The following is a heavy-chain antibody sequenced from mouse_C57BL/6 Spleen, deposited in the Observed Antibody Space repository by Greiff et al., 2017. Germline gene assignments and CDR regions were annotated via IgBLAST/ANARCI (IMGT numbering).Heavy chain of an antibody. CDR1: GYTFTSYW. V-gene: IGHV1-69*01. Sequence: QVHVKQPGAELVMPGASVKLSCKASGYTFTSYWMHWVKQRPGQGLEWIGGIDPTDSYTNYNQKFKGKATLTVDKSSSTAYMQLSSLTSEDSAVYYCARYYYDSIYFDYWGQGTTLTVSS. D-gene: IGHD1-1*01. CDR2: IDPTDSYT. J-gene: IGHJ2*01. CDR3: ARYYYDSIYFDY.